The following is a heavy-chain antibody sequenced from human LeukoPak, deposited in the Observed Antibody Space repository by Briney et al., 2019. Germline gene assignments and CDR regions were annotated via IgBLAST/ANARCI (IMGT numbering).Heavy chain of an antibody. CDR2: ISGSGGST. CDR3: AKISTPEYCSGGSCYSPSFDY. D-gene: IGHD2-15*01. J-gene: IGHJ4*02. CDR1: GFTFSSYA. V-gene: IGHV3-23*01. Sequence: GGSLRLSCAASGFTFSSYAMSSVRQAPGKGQEWVSAISGSGGSTYYADSVKGRFTISRDKSKNTLYLQMNSLRAEDTAVYYCAKISTPEYCSGGSCYSPSFDYWGQGTLVTVSS.